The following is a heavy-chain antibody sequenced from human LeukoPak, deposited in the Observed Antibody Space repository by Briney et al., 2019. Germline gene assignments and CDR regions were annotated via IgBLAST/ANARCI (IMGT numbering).Heavy chain of an antibody. CDR1: GGSISSGGYY. V-gene: IGHV4-31*03. CDR3: ARGRGYSYGPKNFDY. J-gene: IGHJ4*02. D-gene: IGHD5-18*01. Sequence: SETLSLTCTVSGGSISSGGYYWSWIRQHPGKGLEWIGYIYYSGSTYYNPSLKSRVTISVDTSKNQFSLKLSSVTAADTAVYYCARGRGYSYGPKNFDYWGQGTLVTVSS. CDR2: IYYSGST.